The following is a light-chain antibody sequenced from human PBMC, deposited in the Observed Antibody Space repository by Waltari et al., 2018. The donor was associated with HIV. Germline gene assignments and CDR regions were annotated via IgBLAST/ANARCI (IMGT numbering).Light chain of an antibody. CDR3: LSTDSSGTWV. V-gene: IGLV3-16*01. CDR2: KDT. Sequence: SYELTQSPSVSVSPGQMARITCSGEALPKKYVYWYQQKQGQAPALLIYKDTERPSGIPERFSGSSSGTVVTLTLSGVQAEDEADYYCLSTDSSGTWVFGGGTKLTVL. J-gene: IGLJ3*02. CDR1: ALPKKY.